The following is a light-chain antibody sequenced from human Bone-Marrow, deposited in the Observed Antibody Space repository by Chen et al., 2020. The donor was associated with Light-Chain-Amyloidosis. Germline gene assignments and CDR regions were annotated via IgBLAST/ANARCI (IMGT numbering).Light chain of an antibody. CDR2: RDT. J-gene: IGLJ2*01. CDR1: DLPTKY. Sequence: SYELTQPPSVSVSPGQTARITCSGDDLPTKYAYWYQQKPGQAPVLVIHRDTERPSGISERFSGSSSGRTATLTSSGVQAEDEADYLCQSADSSGTYEVIFGGGTKLTVL. V-gene: IGLV3-25*03. CDR3: QSADSSGTYEVI.